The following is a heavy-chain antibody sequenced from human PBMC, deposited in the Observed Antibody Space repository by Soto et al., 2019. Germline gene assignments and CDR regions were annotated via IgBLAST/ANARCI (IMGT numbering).Heavy chain of an antibody. Sequence: QAHLVESGGGVVQPGRSLTLSCAVSGFTFSSHYMHWVRQAPGKGLEWVALISSDGNSKYYADSVKGRFTTSRDNSKNTMYPQMNSLRVEDTAVYYCARDDEGGSDCDLGYWGQGALVTVSS. D-gene: IGHD1-26*01. CDR2: ISSDGNSK. J-gene: IGHJ4*02. V-gene: IGHV3-30-3*01. CDR3: ARDDEGGSDCDLGY. CDR1: GFTFSSHY.